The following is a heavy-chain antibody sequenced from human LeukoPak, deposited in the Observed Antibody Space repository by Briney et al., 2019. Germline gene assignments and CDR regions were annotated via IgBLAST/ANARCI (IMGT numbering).Heavy chain of an antibody. V-gene: IGHV3-48*03. CDR1: GFTFSSYE. CDR3: ARYHNPDYYDSSGHKSDAFDI. CDR2: ITDSGTTI. J-gene: IGHJ3*02. D-gene: IGHD3-22*01. Sequence: PGGSLRLSCAASGFTFSSYEMNWVRQAPGKGLEWVSYITDSGTTIYYADSVKGRFTISRDNAKNSLYLQMNSLRAEDTALYYCARYHNPDYYDSSGHKSDAFDIWGQGTMVTVSS.